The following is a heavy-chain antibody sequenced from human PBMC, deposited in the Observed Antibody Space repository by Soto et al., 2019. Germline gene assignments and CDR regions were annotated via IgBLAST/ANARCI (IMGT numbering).Heavy chain of an antibody. CDR3: SRSPNYYYYGFDV. J-gene: IGHJ6*02. CDR2: IYYSGST. V-gene: IGHV4-61*03. Sequence: QVQLQESGPGLVKPSETLSLTCTVSGGSVSSGTYFWSWIRQSPGKRLEWIAYIYYSGSTNYNPSLQSRATLSVDTSKSHVSLTLTSVTPADAAVYYFSRSPNYYYYGFDVWGQGTTVIVSS. CDR1: GGSVSSGTYF.